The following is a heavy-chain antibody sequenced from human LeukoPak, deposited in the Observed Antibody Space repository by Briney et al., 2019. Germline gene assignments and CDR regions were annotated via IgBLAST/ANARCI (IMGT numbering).Heavy chain of an antibody. CDR3: ARVGKLLFPDLTPH. D-gene: IGHD3-10*01. CDR1: GFTFSSYN. V-gene: IGHV3-21*01. CDR2: ISSSSSYI. Sequence: GGSLRLSCAASGFTFSSYNMNWFRQAPGKGLEGVSFISSSSSYIYYADSVKGRFTISRDNAKNSLYLQMNNLRAEDTAVYYCARVGKLLFPDLTPHWGQGTLVTVSS. J-gene: IGHJ4*02.